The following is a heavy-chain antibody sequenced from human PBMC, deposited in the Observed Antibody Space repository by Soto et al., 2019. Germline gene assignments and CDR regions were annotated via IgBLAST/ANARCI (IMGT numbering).Heavy chain of an antibody. CDR1: RFAWSNYA. J-gene: IGHJ4*02. Sequence: GGSLRLSCSASRFAWSNYAISWVRRAPGKGLEWVSTFTRSGNTFSADSVKGRFTISGDNSKNTLYLQMDSLRAEDTAVYYCAREFAPGSPNYDYWGLGTLVTVSS. CDR3: AREFAPGSPNYDY. CDR2: FTRSGNT. D-gene: IGHD3-10*01. V-gene: IGHV3-23*01.